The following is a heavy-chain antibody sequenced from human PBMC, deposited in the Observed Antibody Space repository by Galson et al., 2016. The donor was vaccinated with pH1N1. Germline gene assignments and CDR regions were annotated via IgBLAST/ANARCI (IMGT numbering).Heavy chain of an antibody. V-gene: IGHV3-33*01. CDR2: IWMDGTGQ. J-gene: IGHJ6*04. D-gene: IGHD3-16*01. CDR1: GLILKNFA. CDR3: TTDADDPMDV. Sequence: SLRLSCAASGLILKNFAMHWVRQAPGKGLEWVAFIWMDGTGQKYADSVKGRFIISRDNSKNTLYLQMNSLGDEDTAIYYCTTDADDPMDVWGIGTTVTVSP.